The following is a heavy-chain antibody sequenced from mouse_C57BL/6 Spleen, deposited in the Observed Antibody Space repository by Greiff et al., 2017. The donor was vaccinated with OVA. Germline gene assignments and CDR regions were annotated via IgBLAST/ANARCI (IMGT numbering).Heavy chain of an antibody. Sequence: QVQLQQSGAELVKPGASVKLSCKASGYTFTEYTIHWVKQRSGQGLEWIGWFYPGSDSIKYNEKFKDKATLTADKSSSTVYMELSRLTSEDSAVYFCARHEDNGDDGRGYAMEYWGQGTSVTVSS. CDR3: ARHEDNGDDGRGYAMEY. CDR1: GYTFTEYT. V-gene: IGHV1-62-2*01. J-gene: IGHJ4*01. CDR2: FYPGSDSI. D-gene: IGHD2-2*01.